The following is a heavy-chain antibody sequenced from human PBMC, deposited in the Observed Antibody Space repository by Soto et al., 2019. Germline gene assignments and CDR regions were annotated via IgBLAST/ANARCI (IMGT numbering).Heavy chain of an antibody. CDR1: GFTFSNVW. CDR2: IKSKTDGGTT. Sequence: EAQLVESGGGLVKPGGSLRLSCAASGFTFSNVWMNWVRQAPGKGLEWVGRIKSKTDGGTTDYAAPVKGRFTISRDDSKNTLYLQMNSLKTEDTAVYYCTPLALKYSSGWYEVSDWGQGTLVTVSS. CDR3: TPLALKYSSGWYEVSD. D-gene: IGHD6-19*01. J-gene: IGHJ4*02. V-gene: IGHV3-15*07.